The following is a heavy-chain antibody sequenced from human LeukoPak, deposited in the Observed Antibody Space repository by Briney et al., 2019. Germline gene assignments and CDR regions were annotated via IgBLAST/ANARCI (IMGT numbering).Heavy chain of an antibody. Sequence: GSLRLSCAASGFRFSSYGMSWIRQPPGKGLEWIGNIFYSGSTYYSPSLRSRVTISLDTSRNQFSLKLNSVTAADTAVYYCAKSNGYGLVDIWGQGTMVTVSS. CDR3: AKSNGYGLVDI. CDR2: IFYSGST. CDR1: GFRFSSYG. J-gene: IGHJ3*02. V-gene: IGHV4-39*07. D-gene: IGHD3-10*01.